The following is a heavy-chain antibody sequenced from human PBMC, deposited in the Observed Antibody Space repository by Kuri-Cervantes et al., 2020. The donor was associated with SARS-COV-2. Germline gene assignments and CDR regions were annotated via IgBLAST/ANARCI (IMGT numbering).Heavy chain of an antibody. J-gene: IGHJ5*02. CDR2: INHSGST. Sequence: ESLKISCAVYGGSFSGYYWSWIRQPPGKGLEWIGEINHSGSTNYNPSLKSRVTISVDTSKNQFSLKLSSVTAADTAVYYCARGSPEYWFDPWGQGTLVTGAS. CDR3: ARGSPEYWFDP. V-gene: IGHV4-34*01. CDR1: GGSFSGYY.